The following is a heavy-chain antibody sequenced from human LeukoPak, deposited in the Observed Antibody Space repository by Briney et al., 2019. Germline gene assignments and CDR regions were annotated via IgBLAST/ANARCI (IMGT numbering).Heavy chain of an antibody. CDR2: INSDGIYT. D-gene: IGHD1-14*01. J-gene: IGHJ4*02. V-gene: IGHV3-74*01. CDR3: ARPNPDFEY. Sequence: GGSLRLSCAASGFTISKYSMHWVRQAPGKGLVWVARINSDGIYTDYADSVKGRFTISRDNAKNTLYLQMNSLRADDTALYSCARPNPDFEYWGQGTLVTVSS. CDR1: GFTISKYS.